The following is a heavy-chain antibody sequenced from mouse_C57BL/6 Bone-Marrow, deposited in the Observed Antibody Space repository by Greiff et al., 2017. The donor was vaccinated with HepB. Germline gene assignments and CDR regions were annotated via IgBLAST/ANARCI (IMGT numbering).Heavy chain of an antibody. Sequence: VMLVESGPELVKPGASVKISCKASGYAFSSSWMNWVKQRPGKGLEWIGRIYPGDGDTNYNGKFKGKATLTADKSSSTAYMQLSSLTSEDSAVYFCARCDGYYWFAYWGQGTLVTVSA. J-gene: IGHJ3*01. CDR1: GYAFSSSW. CDR3: ARCDGYYWFAY. CDR2: IYPGDGDT. D-gene: IGHD2-3*01. V-gene: IGHV1-82*01.